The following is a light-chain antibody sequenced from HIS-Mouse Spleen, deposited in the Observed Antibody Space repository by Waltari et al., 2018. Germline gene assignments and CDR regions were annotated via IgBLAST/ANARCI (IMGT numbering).Light chain of an antibody. CDR3: MQALQTPFT. CDR1: QSLLHSNGYNY. V-gene: IGKV2-28*01. CDR2: LGS. Sequence: DIVMTQSPLSLPVTPGEPASISCRSSQSLLHSNGYNYLDWYLQKPRQSPQLLIYLGSNRASGVPDRFSGSGSGTDFTLKISRVEAEDVGVYYCMQALQTPFTFGPGTKVDIK. J-gene: IGKJ3*01.